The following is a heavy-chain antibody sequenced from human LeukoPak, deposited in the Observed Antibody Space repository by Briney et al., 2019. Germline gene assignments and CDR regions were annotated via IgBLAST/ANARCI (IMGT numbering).Heavy chain of an antibody. Sequence: PGGSLRLSCAASGFTFSSYEMNWVRQAPGKGLEWVSYISSSGSTIYYADSVKGRFTISRDNAKNSVYLEMNSLRAEDTAVYYCARDPYSGGYGSYYYYYMDVWGKGTTVTISS. V-gene: IGHV3-48*03. CDR2: ISSSGSTI. CDR1: GFTFSSYE. J-gene: IGHJ6*03. D-gene: IGHD1-26*01. CDR3: ARDPYSGGYGSYYYYYMDV.